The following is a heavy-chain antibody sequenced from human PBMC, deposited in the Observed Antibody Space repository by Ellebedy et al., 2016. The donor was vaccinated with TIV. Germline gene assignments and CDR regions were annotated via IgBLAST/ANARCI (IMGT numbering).Heavy chain of an antibody. CDR2: INDSGTT. CDR1: GFSFSSFG. CDR3: ARGRTTMSTNPKYFDY. D-gene: IGHD3-22*01. Sequence: GSLRLSXVASGFSFSSFGMHWVRQAPGKGPEWIGEINDSGTTNYNPSLKSRVTISVDTSKNQFSLKLTSVTAADTAVYYCARGRTTMSTNPKYFDYWGHGTPLTVSS. J-gene: IGHJ4*01. V-gene: IGHV4-34*01.